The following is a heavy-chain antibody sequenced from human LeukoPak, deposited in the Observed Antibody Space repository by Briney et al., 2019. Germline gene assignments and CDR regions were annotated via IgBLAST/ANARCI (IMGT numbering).Heavy chain of an antibody. CDR2: IAYDGSNK. CDR1: GFTFSSYA. J-gene: IGHJ6*03. V-gene: IGHV3-30*04. D-gene: IGHD2-21*02. CDR3: ASRPADCGGDCYSVDYYYMDV. Sequence: GGSLRLSCAASGFTFSSYAMLWVRQAPGKGLEWVAGIAYDGSNKYYADSVKGRFTISRDNSKNTLYLQMNSLRAEDTAVYYCASRPADCGGDCYSVDYYYMDVWGKGTTATVSS.